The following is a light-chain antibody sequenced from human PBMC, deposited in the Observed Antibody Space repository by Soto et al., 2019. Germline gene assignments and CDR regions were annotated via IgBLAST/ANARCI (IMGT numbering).Light chain of an antibody. Sequence: DIQLTQSPSFLSASVGDRVTISCRASQGISDYLAWYQQKPGKAPKLLIYGASTLQSGVPSRVSGSASGTEFTLTIRSLQPEDFATYFCQQFNAYPLTFGGGTKLEIK. J-gene: IGKJ4*01. V-gene: IGKV1-9*01. CDR2: GAS. CDR3: QQFNAYPLT. CDR1: QGISDY.